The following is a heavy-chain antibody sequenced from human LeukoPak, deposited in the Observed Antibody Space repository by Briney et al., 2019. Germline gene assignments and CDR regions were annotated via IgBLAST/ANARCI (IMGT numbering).Heavy chain of an antibody. D-gene: IGHD1-26*01. CDR2: IYHSGST. CDR1: GYSISSGYY. Sequence: SETLSLTCTVSGYSISSGYYWGWIRQPPGKGLEWIGSIYHSGSTYYNPSLKSRVTISVDTSKNQFSLKLSSVTAADTAVYYCARVGRWELRAFDIWGQGTMVTVSS. CDR3: ARVGRWELRAFDI. V-gene: IGHV4-38-2*02. J-gene: IGHJ3*02.